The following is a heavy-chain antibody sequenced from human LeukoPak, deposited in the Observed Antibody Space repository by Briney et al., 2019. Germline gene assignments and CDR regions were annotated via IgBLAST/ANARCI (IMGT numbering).Heavy chain of an antibody. CDR1: GYTFTSYG. V-gene: IGHV1-18*01. D-gene: IGHD1-26*01. CDR2: ISAYNGNT. CDR3: ARVKRRGSYDDAFDI. Sequence: GASVKVSCKASGYTFTSYGISWVRQAPGQGLEWMGWISAYNGNTNYAQKLQGRVTMTTDTSTSTAYMELRSLRSDDTAVYYCARVKRRGSYDDAFDIWGQGTMVTVSS. J-gene: IGHJ3*02.